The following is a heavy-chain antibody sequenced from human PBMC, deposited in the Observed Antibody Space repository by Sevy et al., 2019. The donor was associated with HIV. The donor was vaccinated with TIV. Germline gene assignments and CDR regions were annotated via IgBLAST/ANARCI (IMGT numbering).Heavy chain of an antibody. Sequence: GGSLRLSCAASGFTFSKAWMNWVRQAPGKGPEWVGRIKSKTDVGTTDFAAFVKGRFKISRDDSNDTLFLQMDNLEVEDTAVYYCTTAHQWFGNLRLDWGQGTLVTVSS. CDR3: TTAHQWFGNLRLD. CDR2: IKSKTDVGTT. V-gene: IGHV3-15*01. J-gene: IGHJ4*02. CDR1: GFTFSKAW. D-gene: IGHD3-10*01.